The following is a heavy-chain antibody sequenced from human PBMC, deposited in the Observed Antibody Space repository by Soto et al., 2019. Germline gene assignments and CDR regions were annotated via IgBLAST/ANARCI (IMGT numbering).Heavy chain of an antibody. J-gene: IGHJ4*02. CDR1: GDSMTSSDW. Sequence: QVQLQESGPGLVKPSGTLSLTCAVSGDSMTSSDWWSGVRQAPGKGLEWIGEIHYSGDINYDPSLRSRVTISVDRSKNQYSLNLSSVTAADTAVYFCVCNGYYSLEYWGQGTLVIVSP. V-gene: IGHV4-4*02. CDR3: VCNGYYSLEY. D-gene: IGHD3-22*01. CDR2: IHYSGDI.